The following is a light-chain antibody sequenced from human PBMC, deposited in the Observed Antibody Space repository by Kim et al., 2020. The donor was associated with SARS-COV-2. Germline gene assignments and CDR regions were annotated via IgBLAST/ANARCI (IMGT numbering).Light chain of an antibody. Sequence: TVTISNTRSSGSIASNYVRWYQQHPGSAPTTVIYADNQRPSGVPDRFSGSIDSSSNSATLTISGLKTEDEADYYCQSYDSSNWVFGGGTQLTVL. CDR3: QSYDSSNWV. CDR2: ADN. CDR1: SGSIASNY. J-gene: IGLJ3*02. V-gene: IGLV6-57*03.